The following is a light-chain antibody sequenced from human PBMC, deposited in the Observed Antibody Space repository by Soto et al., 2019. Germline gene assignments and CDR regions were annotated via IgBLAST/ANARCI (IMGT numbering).Light chain of an antibody. J-gene: IGKJ3*01. V-gene: IGKV3-15*01. CDR2: GAS. CDR1: QSVSRN. CDR3: QQYNNWPLT. Sequence: EIVMTQSPATLSVSPGERATLSCRASQSVSRNLAWYQQKPGQAPRLVIYGASTRPTGIPARFSGSGSETEFTLTISSLQSEDFAVYYCQQYNNWPLTFCPGTKVDIK.